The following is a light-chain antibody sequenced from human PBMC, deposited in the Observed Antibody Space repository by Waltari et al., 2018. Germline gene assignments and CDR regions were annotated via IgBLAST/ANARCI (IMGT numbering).Light chain of an antibody. CDR1: SSDVAGYNY. CDR2: DVS. CDR3: CSYAGSYTRV. V-gene: IGLV2-11*01. Sequence: QSALTQPRSVSGSPGQSVTISCTGTSSDVAGYNYVSWYQQHPGKAPKLMNYDVSKRPSGVPDRFSGSKSGNTASLTISGLQAEDEADYYCCSYAGSYTRVFGGGTKLTVL. J-gene: IGLJ3*02.